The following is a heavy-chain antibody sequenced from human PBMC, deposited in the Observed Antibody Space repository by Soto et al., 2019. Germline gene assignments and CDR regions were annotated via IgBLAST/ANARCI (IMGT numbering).Heavy chain of an antibody. CDR2: INSDGSST. CDR3: ARDLDIVVVPAAMRYYGMDV. V-gene: IGHV3-74*01. Sequence: GGSLRLSCAASGFTFSSYWMHWVRQAPGKGLVWVSRINSDGSSTSYADSVKGRFTISRDNAKNTLYLQMNSLRAEETAVYYCARDLDIVVVPAAMRYYGMDVWGQGTTVTVSS. J-gene: IGHJ6*02. D-gene: IGHD2-2*01. CDR1: GFTFSSYW.